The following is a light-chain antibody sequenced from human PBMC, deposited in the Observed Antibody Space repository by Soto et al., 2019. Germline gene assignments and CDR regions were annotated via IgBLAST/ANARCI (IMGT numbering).Light chain of an antibody. Sequence: EIVMTHSPVALSVSPVERAALSCRASQSVGRNFTWYQQRPGQAPRVLIYGTSTRATGVPARFSGSGSGTDFTFTISSLQSEDFAVYYCQQYNTWPYTFGQGTRLEIK. CDR3: QQYNTWPYT. CDR2: GTS. J-gene: IGKJ2*01. CDR1: QSVGRN. V-gene: IGKV3-15*01.